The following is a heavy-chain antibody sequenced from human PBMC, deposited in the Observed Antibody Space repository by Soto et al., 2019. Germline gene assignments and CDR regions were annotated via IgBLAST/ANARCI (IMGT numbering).Heavy chain of an antibody. CDR1: GYAISSGLY. CDR2: IYHTGTT. J-gene: IGHJ4*02. D-gene: IGHD3-3*01. CDR3: ARTYWSGWGRRLFDA. V-gene: IGHV4-38-2*01. Sequence: XEALPLPCLDSGYAISSGLYCACIRQPPGKRLEWIGNIYHTGTTYYNPSLKSRVTLSVDTSKNQFYLTLSSVTAADTAVYYCARTYWSGWGRRLFDAWGQGALVTVSS.